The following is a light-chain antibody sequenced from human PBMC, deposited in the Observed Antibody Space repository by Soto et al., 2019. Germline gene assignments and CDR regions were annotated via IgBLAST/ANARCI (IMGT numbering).Light chain of an antibody. CDR2: GNS. J-gene: IGLJ3*02. Sequence: QSALTQPPSVSGAPGQRVTICCTGSSSNIGAGYDVHWYQQLPGTAPKLLIYGNSNRPSGVPDRFSGSKSGTSASLAITGLQAEDEADYYCQSYDSSLSGVFGGGTKLTVL. V-gene: IGLV1-40*01. CDR1: SSNIGAGYD. CDR3: QSYDSSLSGV.